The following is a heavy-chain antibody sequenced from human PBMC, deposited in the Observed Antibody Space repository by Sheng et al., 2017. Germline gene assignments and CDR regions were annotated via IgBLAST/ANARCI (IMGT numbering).Heavy chain of an antibody. CDR2: INHSGST. V-gene: IGHV4-34*01. CDR3: ARGRQVLRYFDWLNPFDY. J-gene: IGHJ4*02. D-gene: IGHD3-9*01. Sequence: QVQLQQWGAGLLKPSETLSLTCAVYGGSFSGYYWSWIRQPPGKGLEWIGEINHSGSTNYNPSLKSRVTISVDTSKNQFSLKLSSVTVADTAVYYCARGRQVLRYFDWLNPFDYWGQGTLVTVSS. CDR1: GGSFSGYY.